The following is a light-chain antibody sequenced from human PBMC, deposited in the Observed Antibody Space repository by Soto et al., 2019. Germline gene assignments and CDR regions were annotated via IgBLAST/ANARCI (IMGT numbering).Light chain of an antibody. J-gene: IGLJ1*01. CDR2: EVT. CDR1: ISDVGGYNH. CDR3: SSYASSRSYV. Sequence: QSALTQPSSLSGSPGQSITISCTGTISDVGGYNHVSWYQIHPGKAPKLIIYEVTSRPSGVSYRFSGSKSGNSASLTISGLQAEDEADYYCSSYASSRSYVFGGGTKVTVL. V-gene: IGLV2-14*01.